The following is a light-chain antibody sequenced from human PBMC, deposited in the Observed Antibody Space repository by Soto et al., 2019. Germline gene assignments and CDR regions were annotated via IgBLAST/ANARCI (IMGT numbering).Light chain of an antibody. CDR2: DAS. V-gene: IGKV1-5*01. J-gene: IGKJ4*01. Sequence: DIQMTQSPATLSASVGDRVTITCRASQSISTWLAWYQQTQGKVPKLLIYDASTLESGVPSRFSGSVSGTEGTITINRLQPDDGATYDGQQVYAYPSTFGGGIKVDIK. CDR1: QSISTW. CDR3: QQVYAYPST.